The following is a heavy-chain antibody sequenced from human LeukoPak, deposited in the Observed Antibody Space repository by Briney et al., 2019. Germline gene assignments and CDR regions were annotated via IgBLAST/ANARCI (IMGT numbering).Heavy chain of an antibody. CDR1: GYTFTSYG. V-gene: IGHV1-18*01. J-gene: IGHJ3*02. CDR3: ARGLYSSGWYVPRVDDAFDI. Sequence: EASVKVSCKASGYTFTSYGISWVRQAPGQGLEWMGWISAYNGNTNYAQKLQGRVTMTTHTSTSTAYMELRSLRSDDTAVYYCARGLYSSGWYVPRVDDAFDIWGKGTMVTVSS. CDR2: ISAYNGNT. D-gene: IGHD6-19*01.